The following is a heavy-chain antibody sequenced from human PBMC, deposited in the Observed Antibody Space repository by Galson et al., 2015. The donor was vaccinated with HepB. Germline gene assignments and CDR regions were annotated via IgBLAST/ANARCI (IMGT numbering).Heavy chain of an antibody. CDR1: GFTFSSYA. D-gene: IGHD3-3*01. CDR2: ISGSGGST. CDR3: AKDRGASTIFGVAFQH. V-gene: IGHV3-23*01. J-gene: IGHJ1*01. Sequence: SLRLSCAASGFTFSSYAMSWVRQAPGKGPEWVSAISGSGGSTYYADSVKGRFTISRDNSKNTLYLQMNSLRAEDTAVYYCAKDRGASTIFGVAFQHWGQGTLVTVSS.